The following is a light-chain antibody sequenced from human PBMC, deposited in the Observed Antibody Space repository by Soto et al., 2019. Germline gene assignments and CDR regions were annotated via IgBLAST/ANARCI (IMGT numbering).Light chain of an antibody. CDR1: QTVSSY. Sequence: EIVLTQSPATLSLSPGERATLSCRATQTVSSYLLWYQQKPGQAPRLLLFGASIRDTGIPVRFSGSGSGTDFTLTISRLEPEDFAVYYCQQYGSSPSWTFGQGTKVDIK. CDR3: QQYGSSPSWT. CDR2: GAS. V-gene: IGKV3-20*01. J-gene: IGKJ1*01.